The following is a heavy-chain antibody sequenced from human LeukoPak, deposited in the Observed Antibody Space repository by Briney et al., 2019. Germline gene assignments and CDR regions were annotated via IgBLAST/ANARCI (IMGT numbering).Heavy chain of an antibody. Sequence: PSETLSLTCTVSGVSISSGSYYWSWIRQPAGEGLEWIGRIYTSGSNNYNPSLKSRVTISVDTSKNQFSLKLSSVTAADTAVYYCARDSLIVGATTDWGQGTLVSVS. CDR1: GVSISSGSYY. CDR2: IYTSGSN. J-gene: IGHJ4*02. D-gene: IGHD1-26*01. CDR3: ARDSLIVGATTD. V-gene: IGHV4-61*02.